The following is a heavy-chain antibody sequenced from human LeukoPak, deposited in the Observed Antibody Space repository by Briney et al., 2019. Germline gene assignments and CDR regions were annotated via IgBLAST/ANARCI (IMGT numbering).Heavy chain of an antibody. CDR2: MNPNSGNT. J-gene: IGHJ4*02. CDR3: AKNRAGDYADY. Sequence: GASVKVSCKASGYTFTSYDINWVRQATGQGLEWMGWMNPNSGNTGYAQKFQGRVTITRNTSISTAYMELSSLRSEDTAVYYCAKNRAGDYADYWGQGTLVTVSS. CDR1: GYTFTSYD. D-gene: IGHD4-17*01. V-gene: IGHV1-8*03.